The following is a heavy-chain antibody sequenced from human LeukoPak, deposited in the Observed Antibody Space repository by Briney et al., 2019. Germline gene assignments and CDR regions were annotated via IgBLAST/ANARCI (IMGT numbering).Heavy chain of an antibody. CDR3: AKSAVKWELRDAFDI. Sequence: PGGSLRLSCAASGFTFDDYAMNWVRQAPGKGLEWVSPISVSGGTTYYADSVKGRFTISRDNSKNTLYLQMNSLRAEDTAVYYCAKSAVKWELRDAFDIWGQGTTVTVSS. CDR2: ISVSGGTT. V-gene: IGHV3-23*01. D-gene: IGHD1-26*01. CDR1: GFTFDDYA. J-gene: IGHJ3*02.